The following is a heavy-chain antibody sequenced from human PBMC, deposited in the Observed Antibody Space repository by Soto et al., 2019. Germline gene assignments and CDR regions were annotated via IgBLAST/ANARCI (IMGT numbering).Heavy chain of an antibody. V-gene: IGHV3-53*04. D-gene: IGHD3-3*01. CDR2: IYSGGST. J-gene: IGHJ6*03. CDR3: ARESFWSGYYTGSDYYYYMDV. Sequence: EVQLVESGGGLVQPGGSLRLSCAAPGFTVSSNYMSWVRQAPGKGLEWVSSIYSGGSTYYADSVKGRFTISRHNSKNTLYLQMNSLRAEDTAVYYCARESFWSGYYTGSDYYYYMDVWGKGTTVNVTS. CDR1: GFTVSSNY.